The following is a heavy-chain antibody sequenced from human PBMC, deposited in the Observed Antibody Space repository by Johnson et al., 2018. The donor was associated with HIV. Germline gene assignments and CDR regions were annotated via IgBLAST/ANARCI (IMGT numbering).Heavy chain of an antibody. D-gene: IGHD6-6*01. CDR1: GFTISTFW. V-gene: IGHV3-74*02. CDR2: ISGDGSSS. Sequence: VQLVESGGALVQPGGSLRLSCEVSGFTISTFWMHWVRQVPGKGLMWVSRISGDGSSSSYADSVKGRFTISRDNAKNTLYLQLNRLRVEDTAIYYCARAQLLADDAFNNWGQGTMVTVSS. J-gene: IGHJ3*02. CDR3: ARAQLLADDAFNN.